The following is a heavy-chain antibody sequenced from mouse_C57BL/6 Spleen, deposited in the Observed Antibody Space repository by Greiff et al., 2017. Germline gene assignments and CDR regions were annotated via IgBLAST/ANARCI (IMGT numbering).Heavy chain of an antibody. V-gene: IGHV1-61*01. CDR3: AIVDYYGSRYYYAMDY. CDR2: IYPSDSET. Sequence: VQLQQPGAELVRPGSSVKLSCKASGYTFTSYWMDWVKQRPGQGLEWIGNIYPSDSETHYNQKFKDKATLTVDKSSSTAYMQLSRLTSEDSAVYYCAIVDYYGSRYYYAMDYWGQGTSVTVSS. D-gene: IGHD1-1*01. CDR1: GYTFTSYW. J-gene: IGHJ4*01.